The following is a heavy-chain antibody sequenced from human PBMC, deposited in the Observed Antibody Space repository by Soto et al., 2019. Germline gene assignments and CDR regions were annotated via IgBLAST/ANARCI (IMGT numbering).Heavy chain of an antibody. CDR3: AKPLYSSGWYGWFDP. CDR1: GFTFSSYA. CDR2: ISGSGGST. J-gene: IGHJ5*02. Sequence: GGSVRLSXAASGFTFSSYAMSWVRQAPGKGLEWVSAISGSGGSTYYADSVKGRFTISRDNSKNTLYLQMNSLRAEDTAVYYCAKPLYSSGWYGWFDPWGQGTLVTVSS. D-gene: IGHD6-19*01. V-gene: IGHV3-23*01.